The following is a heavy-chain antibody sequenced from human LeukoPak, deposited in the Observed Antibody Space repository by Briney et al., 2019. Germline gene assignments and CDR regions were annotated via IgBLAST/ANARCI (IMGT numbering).Heavy chain of an antibody. Sequence: GGSLRLSCAASGFTFSSYSMNWVRQAPGKGLEWVSYISSSSSTIYYADSVKGRFTISRDNAKNSLYLQMNSLRAEDTAVYYCARDRQYCSSTSCWLDGYNYAFDIWGQGTMVTVSS. J-gene: IGHJ3*02. CDR1: GFTFSSYS. CDR2: ISSSSSTI. CDR3: ARDRQYCSSTSCWLDGYNYAFDI. D-gene: IGHD2-2*01. V-gene: IGHV3-48*04.